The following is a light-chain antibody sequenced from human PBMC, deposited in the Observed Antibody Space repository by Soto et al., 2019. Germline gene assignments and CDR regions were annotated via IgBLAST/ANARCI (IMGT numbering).Light chain of an antibody. V-gene: IGKV1-5*01. Sequence: DVQMTQSPPTLSASVGDRVTITWRASQSIRPYLAWYQQMPGKAPKLLIYCASTLQSGVPSRFSGSGSGTEFTLTISSLQPDDFGTYFCQHHNSYSQTFGQGTKVEIK. CDR1: QSIRPY. J-gene: IGKJ1*01. CDR3: QHHNSYSQT. CDR2: CAS.